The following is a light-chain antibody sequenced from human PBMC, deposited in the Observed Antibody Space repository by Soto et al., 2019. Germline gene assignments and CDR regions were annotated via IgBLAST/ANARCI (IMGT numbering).Light chain of an antibody. CDR1: QSVSSSY. Sequence: ELVLTQSPGTLSLSPGERATLYCRASQSVSSSYLAWYHQKPGQAPRLLIYGASSLATGIPDRFSGSGSGNAFTLTISRLEPEDFAVYYCQQYGSSPLFTFGPGTKVEIK. CDR3: QQYGSSPLFT. J-gene: IGKJ3*01. CDR2: GAS. V-gene: IGKV3-20*01.